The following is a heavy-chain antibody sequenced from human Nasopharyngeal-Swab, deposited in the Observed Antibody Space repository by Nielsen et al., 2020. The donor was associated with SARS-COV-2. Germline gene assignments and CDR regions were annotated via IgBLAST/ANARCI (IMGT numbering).Heavy chain of an antibody. CDR1: GFTFSSYE. CDR3: AREASIAAAGGEYYFDY. Sequence: GEPLKISCAASGFTFSSYEMNWVRQAPGKGLEWVSYISSSGSTIYYADSVKGRFTISRDNAKNSLYLQMNSLRAEDTAVYYCAREASIAAAGGEYYFDYWGQGTLVTVSS. CDR2: ISSSGSTI. J-gene: IGHJ4*02. V-gene: IGHV3-48*03. D-gene: IGHD6-13*01.